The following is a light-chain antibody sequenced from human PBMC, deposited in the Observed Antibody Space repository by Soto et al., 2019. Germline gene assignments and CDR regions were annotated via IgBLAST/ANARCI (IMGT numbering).Light chain of an antibody. V-gene: IGKV3-20*01. CDR2: GAS. CDR3: QQYGSSLLT. J-gene: IGKJ3*01. CDR1: QSVSSSY. Sequence: EIVLTQSPGTLSLSPGERATLSCRASQSVSSSYLAWYQQKPGQAPRLLIYGASSRATGIPDRFSGSVSGTDFTLTIRRLEPEDFAVYYCQQYGSSLLTFGPGTKVDIK.